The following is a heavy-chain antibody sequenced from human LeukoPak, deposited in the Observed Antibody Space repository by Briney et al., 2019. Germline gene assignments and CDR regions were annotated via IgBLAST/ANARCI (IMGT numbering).Heavy chain of an antibody. CDR3: ARVDGDGYNIPDY. J-gene: IGHJ4*02. CDR1: VESLTTFY. CDR2: IKHSGNT. D-gene: IGHD5-24*01. V-gene: IGHV4-34*01. Sequence: SETLSLTSAVYVESLTTFYLSWIPQPAGPRVEWSGEIKHSGNTNYNQSLKSRVTISVDTSKNQFSLKLSSVTAADTAVYYCARVDGDGYNIPDYWSQGTLVTVSS.